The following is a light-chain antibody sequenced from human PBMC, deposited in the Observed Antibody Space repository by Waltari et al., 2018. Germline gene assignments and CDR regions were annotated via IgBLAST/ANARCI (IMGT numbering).Light chain of an antibody. CDR1: QSISSY. J-gene: IGKJ1*01. Sequence: DIQMTQSPSSLSASVGDRVTITCRASQSISSYLNWYQQKPGKAPKLLIYAASSLQSGVPSRVSGSGSGTDFTLTISSLQPEDFATYYGQQSYSTQTFGQGTKVEIK. V-gene: IGKV1-39*01. CDR2: AAS. CDR3: QQSYSTQT.